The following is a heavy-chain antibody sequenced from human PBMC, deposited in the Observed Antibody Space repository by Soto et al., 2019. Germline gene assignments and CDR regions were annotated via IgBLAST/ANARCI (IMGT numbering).Heavy chain of an antibody. CDR3: ARGIHKCGYSGYDWIYYYYGMDV. Sequence: QVQLVQSGAEVKKPGSSVKVSCKDSRGTFSSYTISWVRQAPGQVLEWMGRIIPILGIANYAQKFQGRVTITADKSTSTAYMELSSLRSEDTAVHYCARGIHKCGYSGYDWIYYYYGMDVWGQGTTVTVSS. J-gene: IGHJ6*02. CDR2: IIPILGIA. V-gene: IGHV1-69*02. D-gene: IGHD5-12*01. CDR1: RGTFSSYT.